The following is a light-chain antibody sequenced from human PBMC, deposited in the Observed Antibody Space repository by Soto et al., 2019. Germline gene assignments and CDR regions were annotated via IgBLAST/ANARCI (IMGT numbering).Light chain of an antibody. CDR1: QTVLYSSNNKNY. Sequence: DLLLTPSPYALSVSLGSRATINCRSSQTVLYSSNNKNYLAWYQHKPGQPPKLLIYWASTRESGVPDRFSGSGSGTDFTLTISSLQAGDVAVYYCQQYYSSPPTFGGGTKVDI. J-gene: IGKJ4*01. CDR2: WAS. V-gene: IGKV4-1*01. CDR3: QQYYSSPPT.